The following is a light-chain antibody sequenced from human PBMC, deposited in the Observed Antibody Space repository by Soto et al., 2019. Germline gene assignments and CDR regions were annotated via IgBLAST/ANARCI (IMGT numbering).Light chain of an antibody. CDR1: QSVRSSH. CDR2: GAS. Sequence: EIVLTQSPGTLSLSRGERATLSCRASQSVRSSHLAWYQQKPGQAHRLLIYGASGRATGIPDRFSGSGSGTDFTLTIRRLEPEDFAVYYCKQYNSSPLTFGGGTKVDIK. CDR3: KQYNSSPLT. J-gene: IGKJ4*01. V-gene: IGKV3-20*01.